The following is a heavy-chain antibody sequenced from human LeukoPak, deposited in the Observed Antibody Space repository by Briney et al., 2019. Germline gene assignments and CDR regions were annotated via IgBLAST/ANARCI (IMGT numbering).Heavy chain of an antibody. V-gene: IGHV4-59*12. Sequence: KPSETLSLTCTVSGGSISSYYWSWIRQAPGEGLEWFGYIYYSGSTNYNPSLKSRVTISVGTSQNQFSLKLSSVTAADTAVYYCAKGTTTHTGSSRNWFDPWGQGTLVTVSS. CDR2: IYYSGST. D-gene: IGHD3-16*02. CDR3: AKGTTTHTGSSRNWFDP. CDR1: GGSISSYY. J-gene: IGHJ5*02.